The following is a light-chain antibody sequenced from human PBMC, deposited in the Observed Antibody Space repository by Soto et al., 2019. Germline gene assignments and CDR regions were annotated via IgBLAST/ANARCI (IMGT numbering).Light chain of an antibody. CDR2: GAS. J-gene: IGKJ1*01. CDR3: QQYGSSGT. CDR1: QSVSNNY. V-gene: IGKV3-20*01. Sequence: EIVLMQSPGTLSLSPGERATLSCRASQSVSNNYLAWYQQQPAQAPRLLIYGASHSATGIPDRFSGSGSGTDFTLTISRLEPDDFAVYYCQQYGSSGTFGQGTKVEIK.